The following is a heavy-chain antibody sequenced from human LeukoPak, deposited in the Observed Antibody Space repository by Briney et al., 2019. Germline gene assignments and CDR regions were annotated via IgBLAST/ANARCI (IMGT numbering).Heavy chain of an antibody. D-gene: IGHD6-19*01. V-gene: IGHV3-30*18. J-gene: IGHJ6*02. CDR2: ISYDGSDE. Sequence: PGGSLRLSCAASGFTFRSYGMHWVRQPPGKGLEWVAVISYDGSDEYYADSVKGRFTISRDNSMNTLYLQMDSLRPEDTAMYYCSKSAVAGTHYASYDMDVWGQGTTVTVSS. CDR1: GFTFRSYG. CDR3: SKSAVAGTHYASYDMDV.